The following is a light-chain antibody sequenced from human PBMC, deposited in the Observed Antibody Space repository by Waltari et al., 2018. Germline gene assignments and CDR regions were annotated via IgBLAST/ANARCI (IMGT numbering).Light chain of an antibody. CDR1: SSDLGSYHH. J-gene: IGLJ3*02. Sequence: QSALTQPASVSGSPGQSITLPCTGTSSDLGSYHHVSWYQQHPGKAPKLLISAVAKRPSGVSSRFSGSKSGNTASLTISGLQSDDEAHYYCCSYARFYIWVFGEGTKLTVL. V-gene: IGLV2-23*02. CDR2: AVA. CDR3: CSYARFYIWV.